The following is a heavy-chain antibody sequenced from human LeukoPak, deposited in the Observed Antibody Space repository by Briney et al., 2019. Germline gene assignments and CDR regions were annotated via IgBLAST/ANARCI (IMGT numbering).Heavy chain of an antibody. CDR1: GYTLRDYY. V-gene: IGHV1-2*02. J-gene: IGHJ6*02. Sequence: ASVKVSCKASGYTLRDYYIYWVRQAPGQGLEWLGWLNPHSGGTNYAQKFQGRVTLTSDTSISTAYMELSLLTSDDTAIYYCGRGLRIINGLDVWGQGTTVIVSS. D-gene: IGHD2-15*01. CDR3: GRGLRIINGLDV. CDR2: LNPHSGGT.